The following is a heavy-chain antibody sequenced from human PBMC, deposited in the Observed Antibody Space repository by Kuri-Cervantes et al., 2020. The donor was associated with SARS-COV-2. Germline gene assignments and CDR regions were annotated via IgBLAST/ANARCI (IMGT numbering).Heavy chain of an antibody. CDR2: IIPVFGTT. CDR1: GGTFSNFA. J-gene: IGHJ6*03. V-gene: IGHV1-69*13. D-gene: IGHD6-6*01. Sequence: SVKVSCKASGGTFSNFAISWVRQAPGQGLEWMGGIIPVFGTTDNAQRLQGRVTISADEARSTVYMELSSLTFEDTAIYYCAQTIPARRRSPGDFYLYYMDVWGKGTSVTVSS. CDR3: AQTIPARRRSPGDFYLYYMDV.